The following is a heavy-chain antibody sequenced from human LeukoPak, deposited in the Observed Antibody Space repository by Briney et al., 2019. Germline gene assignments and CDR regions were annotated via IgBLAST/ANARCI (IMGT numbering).Heavy chain of an antibody. V-gene: IGHV3-21*01. CDR2: ISSSSSYI. Sequence: PGGSLRLSCAASEFTFSSYSMNWVRQAPGKGLEWVSSISSSSSYIYYADSVKGRFTISRDNAKNSLYLQMNSLRAEDTAVYYCARDHYYYDSSGYYPLLDYWGQGTLVTVSS. CDR1: EFTFSSYS. D-gene: IGHD3-22*01. J-gene: IGHJ4*02. CDR3: ARDHYYYDSSGYYPLLDY.